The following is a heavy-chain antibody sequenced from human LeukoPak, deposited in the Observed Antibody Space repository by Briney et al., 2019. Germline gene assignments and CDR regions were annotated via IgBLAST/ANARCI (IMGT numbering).Heavy chain of an antibody. CDR2: IRYDGSNK. CDR3: ARGGVGATTYVWFDP. CDR1: GFTFSSYG. Sequence: GGSLRLSCAASGFTFSSYGMHWVRQAPGKGLEWVAFIRYDGSNKYYADSVKGRFTISRDNSKNTLYLQMNSLRAEDTAVYYCARGGVGATTYVWFDPWGQGTLVTVSS. D-gene: IGHD1-26*01. V-gene: IGHV3-30*02. J-gene: IGHJ5*02.